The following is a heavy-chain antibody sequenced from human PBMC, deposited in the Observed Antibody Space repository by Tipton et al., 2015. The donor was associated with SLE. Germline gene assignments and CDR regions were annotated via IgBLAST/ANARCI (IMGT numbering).Heavy chain of an antibody. CDR3: ARSPRGGYYYYGMDV. CDR2: LYPSGST. CDR1: GGSISSYY. V-gene: IGHV4-4*09. D-gene: IGHD6-13*01. J-gene: IGHJ6*02. Sequence: TLSLTCTVSGGSISSYYWSWIRQPPGKGLEWIGFLYPSGSTYYNPSLKSRVTISVHRSKNQLSLRLNPVTAADTAVYYCARSPRGGYYYYGMDVWGQGTTVTVSS.